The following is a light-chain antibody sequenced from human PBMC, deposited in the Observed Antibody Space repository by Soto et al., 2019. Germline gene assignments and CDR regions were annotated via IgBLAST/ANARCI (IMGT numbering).Light chain of an antibody. Sequence: EIVLTQSPGSLSLSPGERATLSCRASQSVDSSFFAWYQKKPGQAPRLLIYGAYKRATGIPDRFSGSGSGTYFTLTISRLEPEDFAVYYCQQYVSSVTFGQGTKVEIK. V-gene: IGKV3-20*01. CDR3: QQYVSSVT. CDR2: GAY. CDR1: QSVDSSF. J-gene: IGKJ1*01.